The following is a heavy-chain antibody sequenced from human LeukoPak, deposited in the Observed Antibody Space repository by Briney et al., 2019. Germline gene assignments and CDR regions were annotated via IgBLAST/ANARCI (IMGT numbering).Heavy chain of an antibody. Sequence: SETLSLTCAVSGVSISSGGYSWSWIRQPPGKGLEWIGYIYHSGSTYYNPSLKSRVTISVDRSKNQFSLKLSSVTAADTAVYYCARDHGYYYGMDVWGQGTTVTVSS. V-gene: IGHV4-30-2*01. J-gene: IGHJ6*02. CDR3: ARDHGYYYGMDV. CDR2: IYHSGST. CDR1: GVSISSGGYS.